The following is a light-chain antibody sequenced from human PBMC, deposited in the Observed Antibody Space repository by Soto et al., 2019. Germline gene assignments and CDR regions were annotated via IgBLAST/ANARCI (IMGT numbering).Light chain of an antibody. J-gene: IGKJ1*01. CDR1: QTVSNN. CDR3: QQYNNWWT. V-gene: IGKV3-15*01. Sequence: EIVMTQSPATLSVSPGERATLSCRASQTVSNNLAGYQKKPGQAPRLLIYGASTRATGIPARFSGGGSGTEFTLTISSLQSEDFPVYYCQQYNNWWTFGQGTRVEI. CDR2: GAS.